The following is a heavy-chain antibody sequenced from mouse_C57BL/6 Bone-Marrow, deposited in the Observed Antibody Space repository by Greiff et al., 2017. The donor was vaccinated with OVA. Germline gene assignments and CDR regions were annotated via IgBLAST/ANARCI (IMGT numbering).Heavy chain of an antibody. Sequence: DVKLQESGGGLVQPGGSMKLSCVASGFTFSNYWMNWVRQSPEKGLEWVAQIRLKSDNYATHYAESVKGRFTISRDDSKSSVYLQMNNLRAEDTGIYYCTGYGSSFFDYWGQGTTLTVSS. CDR2: IRLKSDNYAT. CDR3: TGYGSSFFDY. V-gene: IGHV6-3*01. D-gene: IGHD1-1*01. J-gene: IGHJ2*01. CDR1: GFTFSNYW.